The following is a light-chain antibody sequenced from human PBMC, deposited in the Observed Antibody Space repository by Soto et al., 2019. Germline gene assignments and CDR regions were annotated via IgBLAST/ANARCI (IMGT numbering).Light chain of an antibody. V-gene: IGKV3-15*01. CDR2: GAS. CDR3: QQYNNWPPWT. J-gene: IGKJ1*01. Sequence: EIVMTQSPATLSVSPGERATLSCRASQSVSSNLAWYQQKPGQAPRLLIYGASTRATGIPARFSGSGSGTEFTLTLSSLQSEDFAVYYCQQYNNWPPWTFCQGTKVKIK. CDR1: QSVSSN.